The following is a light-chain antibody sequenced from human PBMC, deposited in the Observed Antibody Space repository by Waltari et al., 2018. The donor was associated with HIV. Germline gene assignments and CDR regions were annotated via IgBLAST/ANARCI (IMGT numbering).Light chain of an antibody. V-gene: IGLV1-40*01. CDR2: ANS. J-gene: IGLJ2*01. CDR3: QSYDSSLSSVV. CDR1: SANIGTGYD. Sequence: QSVLTQPPSVSGAPGPRVTISCSGSSANIGTGYDVQWYRPLPGTAPKLLMYANSYRPSGVPDRFSGSKSGTSASLAITGLQAEDGADYYCQSYDSSLSSVVFGGGTKLTVL.